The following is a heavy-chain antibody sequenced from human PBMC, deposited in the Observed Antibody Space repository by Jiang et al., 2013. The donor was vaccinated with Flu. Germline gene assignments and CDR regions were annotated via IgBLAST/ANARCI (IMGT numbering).Heavy chain of an antibody. CDR2: ISSSGSTI. V-gene: IGHV3-48*03. J-gene: IGHJ3*02. D-gene: IGHD3-10*01. CDR3: ARDRGETDAFDI. Sequence: VSYISSSGSTIYYADSVKGRFTISRDNAKNSLYLQMNSLRAEDTAVYYCARDRGETDAFDIWGQGTMVTVSS.